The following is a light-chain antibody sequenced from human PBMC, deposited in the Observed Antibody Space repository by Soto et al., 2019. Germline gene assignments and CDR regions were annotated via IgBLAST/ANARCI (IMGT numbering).Light chain of an antibody. CDR1: SSDVGASNY. Sequence: QSALTQPPSASGSPGQSVTISCTGTSSDVGASNYVSWYQQHPGKAPKLMISEVNKRPSGVPDRFSGSKSGNTASLTVSGLQAEEEGDYYRSLSAGTQNMVFGGGTKLTVL. CDR3: SLSAGTQNMV. CDR2: EVN. V-gene: IGLV2-8*01. J-gene: IGLJ2*01.